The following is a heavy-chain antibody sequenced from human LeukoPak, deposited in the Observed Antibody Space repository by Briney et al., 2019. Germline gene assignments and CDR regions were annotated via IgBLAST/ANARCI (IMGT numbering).Heavy chain of an antibody. J-gene: IGHJ4*02. V-gene: IGHV3-7*01. D-gene: IGHD6-13*01. Sequence: PGGSLRLSCATFGLTFNSYWMSWVRQAPGKGLEWVANIKQDGSEEYYVDSVKGRFTISRDNAKNSLFLQMNSLRAEDTAVYYCAREGAAAEYYFDYWGQGTLVTVSS. CDR2: IKQDGSEE. CDR3: AREGAAAEYYFDY. CDR1: GLTFNSYW.